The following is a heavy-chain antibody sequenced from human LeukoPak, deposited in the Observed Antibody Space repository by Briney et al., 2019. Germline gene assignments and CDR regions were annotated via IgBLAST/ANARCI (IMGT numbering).Heavy chain of an antibody. CDR1: GGSFSSSSYY. V-gene: IGHV4-61*02. CDR2: IYTSGST. J-gene: IGHJ4*02. Sequence: SETLSLTCTVSGGSFSSSSYYWSCIRQPAGKGLECIGRIYTSGSTNYNPSLKSRVTISVDTSKNQFSLKLSSVTAADTAVYYCAREPRRFLEWLSHFDYWGQGTLVTVSS. D-gene: IGHD3-3*01. CDR3: AREPRRFLEWLSHFDY.